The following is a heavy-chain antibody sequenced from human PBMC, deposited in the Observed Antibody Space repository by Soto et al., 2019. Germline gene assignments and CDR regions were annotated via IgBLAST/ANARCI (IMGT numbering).Heavy chain of an antibody. CDR1: GFTFSSYG. CDR3: ARDPWSSSSQLYYYYGMDV. D-gene: IGHD6-6*01. V-gene: IGHV3-33*01. CDR2: IWYDGSNK. Sequence: GGSLRLSCAASGFTFSSYGMHWVRQAPGKGLEWVAVIWYDGSNKYYADSVKGRFTISRDNSKNTLYLQMNSLRAEDTAVYYCARDPWSSSSQLYYYYGMDVWGQGTTVTVSS. J-gene: IGHJ6*02.